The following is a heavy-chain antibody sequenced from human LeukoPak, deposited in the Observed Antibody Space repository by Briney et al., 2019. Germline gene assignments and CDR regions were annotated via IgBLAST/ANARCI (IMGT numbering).Heavy chain of an antibody. CDR2: INSGGSST. CDR1: GFPFHSYW. D-gene: IGHD3-22*01. CDR3: ARELIAYYYGSSGQRGAFDI. V-gene: IGHV3-74*01. Sequence: PGGSLRLSPAASGFPFHSYWLHWVRQAPPKGLVWVSRINSGGSSTRYADSVKARFTISRENAKCTLYLQMNSLTAEGTAVYYCARELIAYYYGSSGQRGAFDIWGQGTMVTVSS. J-gene: IGHJ3*02.